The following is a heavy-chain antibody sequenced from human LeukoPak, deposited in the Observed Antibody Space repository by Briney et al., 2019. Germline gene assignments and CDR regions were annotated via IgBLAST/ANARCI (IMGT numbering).Heavy chain of an antibody. D-gene: IGHD6-13*01. CDR3: ARDVGSSSWAPSDYYYGMDV. CDR2: TSYEGSNK. CDR1: GFTFSRYA. Sequence: GGSLRLSCAASGFTFSRYAMHWVRQAPGMGLEWVAVTSYEGSNKYYAGSVKCRFTISRDNSKNTLYLQMNSLRAEDTAVYYCARDVGSSSWAPSDYYYGMDVWGQGTTVTVSS. V-gene: IGHV3-30*04. J-gene: IGHJ6*02.